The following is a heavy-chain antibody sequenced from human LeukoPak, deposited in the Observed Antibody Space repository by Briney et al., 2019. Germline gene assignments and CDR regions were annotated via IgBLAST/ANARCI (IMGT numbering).Heavy chain of an antibody. CDR3: ARLIYGSGSYFWDY. D-gene: IGHD3-10*01. J-gene: IGHJ4*02. Sequence: SQTLSLTCTVSGGSISSGDYYWSWIRQPPGKGLEWIGYIYYSGSTYYNPSLKGRVTISVDTSKNQFSLKLSSVTAADTAVYYCARLIYGSGSYFWDYWGQGTLVTVSS. CDR2: IYYSGST. V-gene: IGHV4-30-4*01. CDR1: GGSISSGDYY.